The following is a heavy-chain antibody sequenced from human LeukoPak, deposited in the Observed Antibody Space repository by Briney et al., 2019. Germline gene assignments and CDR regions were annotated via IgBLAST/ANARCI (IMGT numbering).Heavy chain of an antibody. CDR3: ARDHSLGAFDI. CDR2: IKQDGSEK. J-gene: IGHJ3*02. CDR1: GFTFSTYW. V-gene: IGHV3-7*01. Sequence: GGSLRLSCAASGFTFSTYWMSWVRQAPGKGLEWVGNIKQDGSEKYYVDSVKGRFTISRDNAKNSLYLQMNSLRVEDTAVYYCARDHSLGAFDIWGQGTMVTVSS. D-gene: IGHD7-27*01.